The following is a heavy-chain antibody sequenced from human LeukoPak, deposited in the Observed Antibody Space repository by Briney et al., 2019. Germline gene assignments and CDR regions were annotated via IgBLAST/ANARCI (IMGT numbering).Heavy chain of an antibody. V-gene: IGHV3-23*01. CDR3: AKGGYTTWFDP. Sequence: PGGSLRLSCAASGFTFREYSMSWVLQAPGKGLEWVSNIRSNGGDTYYTDSVKGRFTISRDNSKNTLYLEMNSLRAEDTAVYYCAKGGYTTWFDPWGQGTLVTVSS. CDR2: IRSNGGDT. CDR1: GFTFREYS. D-gene: IGHD2-15*01. J-gene: IGHJ5*02.